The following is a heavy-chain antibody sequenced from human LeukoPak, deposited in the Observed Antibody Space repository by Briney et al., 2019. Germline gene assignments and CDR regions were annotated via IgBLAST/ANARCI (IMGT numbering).Heavy chain of an antibody. D-gene: IGHD3-22*01. CDR2: ISGSGGST. CDR3: AKAGEGPSGYYLDY. V-gene: IGHV3-23*01. Sequence: GGSLRLSCAASGFTFSSYAMSWARQAPGKGLEWVSAISGSGGSTYYADSVKGRFTISRDNSKNTLYLQMNSLRAEDTAVYYCAKAGEGPSGYYLDYWGQGTLVTVSS. J-gene: IGHJ4*02. CDR1: GFTFSSYA.